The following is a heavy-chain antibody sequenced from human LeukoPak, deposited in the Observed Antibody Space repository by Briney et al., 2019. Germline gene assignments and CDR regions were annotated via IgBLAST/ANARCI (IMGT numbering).Heavy chain of an antibody. CDR3: ARAPDIVVVVAAPDY. J-gene: IGHJ4*02. V-gene: IGHV3-21*01. CDR1: GFTFSSYS. D-gene: IGHD2-15*01. Sequence: GGSLGLSCAASGFTFSSYSMNWVRQAPGKGLEWVSSISSSSYIYYADSVKGRFTISRDNAKNSLYLQMNSLRAEDTAVYYCARAPDIVVVVAAPDYWGQGTLVTVSS. CDR2: ISSSSYI.